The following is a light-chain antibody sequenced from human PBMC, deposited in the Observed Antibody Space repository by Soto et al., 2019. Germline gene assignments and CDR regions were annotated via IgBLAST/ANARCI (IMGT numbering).Light chain of an antibody. Sequence: QSALTQPASVSGSPGQSITISCTGTSSDVGSYNYVSWYQQHPGKAPKLMIYEVTNRPSGVSNRFSGSKSGNTASLTISGLQAEDEADYYCSSYKNSNVVFGGGTQLTVL. CDR3: SSYKNSNVV. CDR2: EVT. CDR1: SSDVGSYNY. V-gene: IGLV2-14*01. J-gene: IGLJ2*01.